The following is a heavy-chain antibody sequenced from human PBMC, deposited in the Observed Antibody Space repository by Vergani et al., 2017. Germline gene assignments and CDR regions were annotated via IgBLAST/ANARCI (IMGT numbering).Heavy chain of an antibody. Sequence: QVQLQESGPGLVKPSETLSLTCTVSGYSISSGYYWVWIRQPPGKGLEWIGSIYHSGGTYYNPSLKSRVTISVDTSKNQFSLKLSSVTAADTAVYYWARAYGDTAMPRFDYWGQGTLVTVSS. CDR2: IYHSGGT. J-gene: IGHJ4*02. CDR1: GYSISSGYY. V-gene: IGHV4-38-2*02. D-gene: IGHD5-18*01. CDR3: ARAYGDTAMPRFDY.